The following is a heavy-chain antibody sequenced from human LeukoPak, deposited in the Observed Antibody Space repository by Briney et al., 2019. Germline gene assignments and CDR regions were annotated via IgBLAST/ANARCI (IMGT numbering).Heavy chain of an antibody. Sequence: SEALSLTCAVSGGSISSSNWWSWVRQPPGKGLEWIGEIYHSGSTNYNPSLKSRVTISVDKSKNQFSLKLSSVTAADTAVHYCARDVDIVATTERGGFDYWGQGTLVTVSS. J-gene: IGHJ4*02. CDR2: IYHSGST. CDR1: GGSISSSNW. CDR3: ARDVDIVATTERGGFDY. D-gene: IGHD5-12*01. V-gene: IGHV4-4*02.